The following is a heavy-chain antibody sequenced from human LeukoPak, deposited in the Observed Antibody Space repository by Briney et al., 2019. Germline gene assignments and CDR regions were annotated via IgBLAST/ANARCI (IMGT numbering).Heavy chain of an antibody. CDR3: VTGGSVTFYGMDV. Sequence: PGGSLRLSCAASGFTFSSYSMNWVRQAPGKGLEWVSSISSSSSYIYYADSVKGRFTISRDNAKNSLYLQMNSLRAEDTAVYYCVTGGSVTFYGMDVWGQGTTVTVSS. CDR1: GFTFSSYS. J-gene: IGHJ6*02. V-gene: IGHV3-21*01. D-gene: IGHD3-10*01. CDR2: ISSSSSYI.